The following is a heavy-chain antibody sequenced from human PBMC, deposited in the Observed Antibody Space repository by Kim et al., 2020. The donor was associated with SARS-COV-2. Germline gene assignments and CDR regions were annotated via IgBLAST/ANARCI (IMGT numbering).Heavy chain of an antibody. J-gene: IGHJ4*02. CDR1: GGSFSSASYY. CDR2: ISYSGST. CDR3: AIQTGSSGWYY. Sequence: SETLSLTCTVSGGSFSSASYYRGWIRQPPGKGLEWIASISYSGSTYYNPSLNSRVGISIDTSTNQFSVRLSAVIAADTVVYYCAIQTGSSGWYYWGQGTLVTVSS. D-gene: IGHD6-13*01. V-gene: IGHV4-39*01.